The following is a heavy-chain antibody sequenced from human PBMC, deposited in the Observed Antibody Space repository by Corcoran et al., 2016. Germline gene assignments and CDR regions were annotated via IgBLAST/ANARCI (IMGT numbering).Heavy chain of an antibody. D-gene: IGHD1-26*01. V-gene: IGHV3-49*03. Sequence: EVQLVESGGGLVQPGRSLRLSCTASGFTFGDYAMSWFRQAPGKGLEWVGFIRSKAYGGTTEYAASVKGRFTISRDDSKSIAYLQMNSLKTEDTAVYYCTRDLSPHSSLYHFPAAYWGQGTLVTVSS. CDR1: GFTFGDYA. J-gene: IGHJ4*02. CDR3: TRDLSPHSSLYHFPAAY. CDR2: IRSKAYGGTT.